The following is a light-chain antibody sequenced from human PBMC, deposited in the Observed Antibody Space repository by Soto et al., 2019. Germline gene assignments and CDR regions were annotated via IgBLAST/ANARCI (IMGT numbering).Light chain of an antibody. CDR1: QRVFYSSHTKPY. CDR2: WAS. CDR3: QQEYRPWT. J-gene: IGKJ1*01. V-gene: IGKV4-1*01. Sequence: DIVMTQSPDSLAVSLGERATINCKSSQRVFYSSHTKPYLAWYQQKPGQPPKLLIYWASTREAGVPDRFSGSGSGTDFTRTNSSLQAEDVAVYDGQQEYRPWTFGQGTKVEIK.